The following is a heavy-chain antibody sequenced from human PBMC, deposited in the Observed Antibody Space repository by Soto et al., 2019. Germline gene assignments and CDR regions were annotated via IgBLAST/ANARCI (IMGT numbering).Heavy chain of an antibody. CDR3: TSSLVVAARSYYYYGMDV. V-gene: IGHV3-15*04. Sequence: EVQLVESGGGLVKPGGSLRLSCAASGFTFSNAWMSWVRQAPGKGLEWVGRIESKTDGGTTDYAAPVKGRFTISRDDSKNTLYLQMNSLKTEDTAVYYCTSSLVVAARSYYYYGMDVWGQGTTVTVSS. CDR2: IESKTDGGTT. CDR1: GFTFSNAW. J-gene: IGHJ6*02. D-gene: IGHD2-15*01.